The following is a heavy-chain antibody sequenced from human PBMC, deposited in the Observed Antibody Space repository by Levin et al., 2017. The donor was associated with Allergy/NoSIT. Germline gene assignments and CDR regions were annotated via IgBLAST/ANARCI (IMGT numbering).Heavy chain of an antibody. D-gene: IGHD4-17*01. CDR3: ARDLSGMTVTTRRSHQYYYYMDV. CDR1: GFTFSSYW. Sequence: GESLKISCAASGFTFSSYWMSWVRQAPGKGLEWVANIKQDGSEKYYVDSVKGRFTISRDNAKNSLYLQMNSLRAEDTAVYYCARDLSGMTVTTRRSHQYYYYMDVWGKGTTVTVSS. V-gene: IGHV3-7*01. CDR2: IKQDGSEK. J-gene: IGHJ6*03.